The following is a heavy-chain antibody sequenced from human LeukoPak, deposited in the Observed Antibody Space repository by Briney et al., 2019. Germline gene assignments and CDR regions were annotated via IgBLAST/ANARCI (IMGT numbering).Heavy chain of an antibody. CDR1: GYTFTSYA. CDR2: INAGNGNT. CDR3: ARDPPYGSLFDY. D-gene: IGHD4-17*01. J-gene: IGHJ4*02. Sequence: ASVKVSCKASGYTFTSYAMHWVRQAPGQGLEWMGWINAGNGNTKYSQKFQGRVTITRDTSASTAYMELSSLRSEDTAVYYCARDPPYGSLFDYWGQGTLVTVSS. V-gene: IGHV1-3*01.